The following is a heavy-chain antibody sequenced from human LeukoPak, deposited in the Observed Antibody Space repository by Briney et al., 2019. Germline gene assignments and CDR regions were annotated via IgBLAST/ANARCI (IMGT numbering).Heavy chain of an antibody. Sequence: QPGGSLRLSCAASGFTFSSYAMSWVRQAPGKGLEWVLAICGSGGSTYYADSVKGRFTISSENSKNSLCLQMNSLRAEDTAVYYCAKVGQGRPFDYWGQGTLVTASS. V-gene: IGHV3-23*01. CDR3: AKVGQGRPFDY. J-gene: IGHJ4*02. CDR1: GFTFSSYA. CDR2: ICGSGGST.